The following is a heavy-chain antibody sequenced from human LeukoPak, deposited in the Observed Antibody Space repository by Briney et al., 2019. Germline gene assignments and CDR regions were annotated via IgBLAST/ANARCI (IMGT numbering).Heavy chain of an antibody. CDR3: ARVWQQLVGGGMDV. J-gene: IGHJ6*02. CDR1: GGTFSSYA. CDR2: IIPILGIA. D-gene: IGHD6-13*01. V-gene: IGHV1-69*04. Sequence: ASVKVSCKASGGTFSSYAISWVRQAPGQGLEWMGRIIPILGIANYAQKFQGRVTITADKSTSTAYMELSSLRSEDTAVYYCARVWQQLVGGGMDVWGQGTTVTVSS.